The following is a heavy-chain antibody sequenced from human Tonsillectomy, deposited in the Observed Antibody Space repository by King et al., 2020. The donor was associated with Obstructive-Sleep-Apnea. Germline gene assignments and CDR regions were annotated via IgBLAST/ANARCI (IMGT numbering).Heavy chain of an antibody. Sequence: QLQESGPGLVKPSENRSLTCTVSGGSISSSSDYWGWIRQPPGKGRGWIGSIYYSGRSYYNPSLKSRGTISVETSKNQFSLKLSSVTAADTAVYYCARAYKLELRALDYWGQGTLVTVSS. CDR1: GGSISSSSDY. CDR3: ARAYKLELRALDY. D-gene: IGHD1-7*01. V-gene: IGHV4-39*07. J-gene: IGHJ4*02. CDR2: IYYSGRS.